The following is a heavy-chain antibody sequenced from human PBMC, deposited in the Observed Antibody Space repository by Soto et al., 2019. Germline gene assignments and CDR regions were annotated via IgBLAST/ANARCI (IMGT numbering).Heavy chain of an antibody. J-gene: IGHJ6*02. D-gene: IGHD5-12*01. CDR2: IKEDGSEK. Sequence: GGSLQISCAASGFTFSSSWMTCVRQAPGKGLAWVANIKEDGSEKYYVDSVKGRFTISRDNTNESLYLQMNSLRAEDTAVYYCARDPAPVGYRGLEVWGQGTTVTVS. CDR3: ARDPAPVGYRGLEV. V-gene: IGHV3-7*01. CDR1: GFTFSSSW.